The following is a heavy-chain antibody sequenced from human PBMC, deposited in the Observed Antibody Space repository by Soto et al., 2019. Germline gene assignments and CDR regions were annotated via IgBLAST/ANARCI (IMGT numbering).Heavy chain of an antibody. CDR2: IHYSGAT. V-gene: IGHV4-39*01. CDR3: SRYHYDSSGYYYASWFDS. D-gene: IGHD3-22*01. Sequence: PSETLSLTCSVSGVSISGSSYYWGWIRQPPGKGLEWIGSIHYSGATYYNPSLKSRLTISVDTSKNQFSLNLSSVTAADTAVYFCSRYHYDSSGYYYASWFDSWGQGXLVTVPS. CDR1: GVSISGSSYY. J-gene: IGHJ5*01.